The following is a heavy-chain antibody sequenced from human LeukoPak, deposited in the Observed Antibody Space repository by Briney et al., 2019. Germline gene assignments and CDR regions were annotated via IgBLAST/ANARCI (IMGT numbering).Heavy chain of an antibody. V-gene: IGHV1-69*13. CDR1: GGTFSSYA. CDR2: IIPIFGTA. Sequence: ASVKVSCKASGGTFSSYAISWVRQAPGQGLEWMGGIIPIFGTANYAQKFQGRVTITADESTSTAYMELSSLRSEDTAVYYCARGRIAVAGTRQGYYYYYMDVWGKGTTVTISS. J-gene: IGHJ6*03. CDR3: ARGRIAVAGTRQGYYYYYMDV. D-gene: IGHD6-19*01.